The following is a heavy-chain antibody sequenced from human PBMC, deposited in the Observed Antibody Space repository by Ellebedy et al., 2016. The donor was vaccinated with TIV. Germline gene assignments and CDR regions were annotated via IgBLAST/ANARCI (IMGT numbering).Heavy chain of an antibody. Sequence: GGSLRLSCQASGYIFTSYWIVWVRQMPGRGLEWMGTVYPGDSETKYNPSFEGQVTVSADKSISTAYLQWTRLRASDTAIYYCATQRFGESTNWFDPWGQGTLVTVSS. CDR2: VYPGDSET. CDR1: GYIFTSYW. D-gene: IGHD3-10*01. J-gene: IGHJ5*02. V-gene: IGHV5-51*01. CDR3: ATQRFGESTNWFDP.